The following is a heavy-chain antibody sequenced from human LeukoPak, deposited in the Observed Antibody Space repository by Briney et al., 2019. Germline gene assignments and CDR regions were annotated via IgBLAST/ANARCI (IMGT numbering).Heavy chain of an antibody. CDR2: ISSSSSYI. Sequence: GGPLRLSCAASGFTFSSYSMNWLRQAPGKGLEGVSSISSSSSYIYYAHSVKGRFTISRDNAKNSLYLQMNSLRAEDTAVYYCARSVVGAHYFDYWGQGTLVTVSS. CDR1: GFTFSSYS. D-gene: IGHD1-26*01. CDR3: ARSVVGAHYFDY. V-gene: IGHV3-21*01. J-gene: IGHJ4*02.